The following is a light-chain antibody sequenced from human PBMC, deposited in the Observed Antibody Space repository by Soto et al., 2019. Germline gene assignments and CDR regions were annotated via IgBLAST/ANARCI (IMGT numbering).Light chain of an antibody. Sequence: EIVLTQSPGTLSLSPGERATLSCRASQSITSNYLAWHQRKPGQAPRLLIYDTSSRATGVPDRFSGSGSGTDFTLTISRLEPEDFAVYYCQHYGNSPPNTFGPGTKLEVK. CDR3: QHYGNSPPNT. CDR2: DTS. J-gene: IGKJ2*01. CDR1: QSITSNY. V-gene: IGKV3-20*01.